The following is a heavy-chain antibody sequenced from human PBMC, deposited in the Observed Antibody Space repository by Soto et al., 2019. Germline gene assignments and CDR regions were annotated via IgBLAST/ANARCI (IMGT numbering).Heavy chain of an antibody. CDR1: SGSINSSSYF. V-gene: IGHV4-39*01. CDR2: IYYSGST. D-gene: IGHD6-19*01. Sequence: PSETLSLTCSVPSGSINSSSYFWGWVRQPPGKGLEWIGSIYYSGSTYYNPSLRSRVTISVDTSKNQFSLKLSSVTAADTAVFYCARHYSSGSRNWFDPWGQGTLVTVSS. CDR3: ARHYSSGSRNWFDP. J-gene: IGHJ5*02.